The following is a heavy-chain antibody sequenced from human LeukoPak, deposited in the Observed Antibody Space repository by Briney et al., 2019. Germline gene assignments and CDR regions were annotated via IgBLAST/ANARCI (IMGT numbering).Heavy chain of an antibody. CDR3: ARDRQIVATTNYFDY. CDR2: ISSSSSYI. CDR1: GFTFSSYS. J-gene: IGHJ4*02. V-gene: IGHV3-21*01. D-gene: IGHD5-12*01. Sequence: GGSLRLSCAASGFTFSSYSMNWVRQAPGKGLEWISSISSSSSYIYYADSVKGRFTISRDNAKNSLYLQMNSLRAEDTAVYYCARDRQIVATTNYFDYWGQGTLVTVSS.